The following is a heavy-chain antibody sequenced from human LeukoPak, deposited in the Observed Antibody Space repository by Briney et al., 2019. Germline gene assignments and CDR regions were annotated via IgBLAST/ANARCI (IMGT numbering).Heavy chain of an antibody. Sequence: ASVKVSCKASEYTFTDYRLHWVRQAPGQGLEWMGRINPNSGGTNYAQKFQGRVTMTRDTSISTAYMELSRLRSDDTAVYYCARAQDYYGSGSYYKRGSVDYWGQGTLVTVSS. CDR3: ARAQDYYGSGSYYKRGSVDY. V-gene: IGHV1-2*06. D-gene: IGHD3-10*01. J-gene: IGHJ4*02. CDR1: EYTFTDYR. CDR2: INPNSGGT.